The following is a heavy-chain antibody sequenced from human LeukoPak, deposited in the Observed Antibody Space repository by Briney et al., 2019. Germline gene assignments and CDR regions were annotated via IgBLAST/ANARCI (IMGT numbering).Heavy chain of an antibody. CDR1: GFTFNTAW. J-gene: IGHJ1*01. Sequence: GGSLRLSCAVSGFTFNTAWMAWVRQAPGKGLEYVGRIKSETDGCTTYYAAPVKGRFTISRDDSKNTLYLQMDGLKIEDTALYYCTADLRLWGQGTLVTVSS. V-gene: IGHV3-15*01. CDR2: IKSETDGCTT. CDR3: TADLRL. D-gene: IGHD3-16*01.